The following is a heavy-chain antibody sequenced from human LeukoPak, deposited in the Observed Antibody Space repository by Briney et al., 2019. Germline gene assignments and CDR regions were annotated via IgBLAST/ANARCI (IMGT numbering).Heavy chain of an antibody. CDR2: IYYSGST. D-gene: IGHD6-13*01. CDR1: GGSISSYY. V-gene: IGHV4-59*01. Sequence: SETLSLTCTVSGGSISSYYWSWIRQPPGKGLEWIGYIYYSGSTNYNPSLKSRVTISVGTSKNQFSLKLSSVTAADTAVYYCARVGAAAADYWGQGTLVTVSS. J-gene: IGHJ4*02. CDR3: ARVGAAAADY.